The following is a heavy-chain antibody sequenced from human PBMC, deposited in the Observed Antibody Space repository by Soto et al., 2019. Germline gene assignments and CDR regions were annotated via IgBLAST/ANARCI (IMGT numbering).Heavy chain of an antibody. D-gene: IGHD3-10*01. Sequence: QLQLQESGPGLVKPSETLSLTCTVSGGSISSSSYYWGWIRQPPGKGLEWIGSIYYSGSTYYNPSLKSRVTISVDTSKNQFSLKLSSVTAADTAVYYCARHLREVRGVIIHWFDPWGQGTLVTVSS. J-gene: IGHJ5*02. CDR3: ARHLREVRGVIIHWFDP. CDR1: GGSISSSSYY. CDR2: IYYSGST. V-gene: IGHV4-39*01.